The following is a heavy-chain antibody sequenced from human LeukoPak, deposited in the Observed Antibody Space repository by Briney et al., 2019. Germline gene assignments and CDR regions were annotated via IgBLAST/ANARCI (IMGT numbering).Heavy chain of an antibody. CDR2: INSDGSIT. J-gene: IGHJ4*02. Sequence: AGGSLRLSCAASGFTFNNFWMHWVRQVPGKGLVWVSRINSDGSITNYADSVKGRFTISRDNAKNTVYLQMNSLRVEDTAVYYCAREGWGGYWGQGTLVTVSS. CDR3: AREGWGGY. V-gene: IGHV3-74*01. D-gene: IGHD3-16*01. CDR1: GFTFNNFW.